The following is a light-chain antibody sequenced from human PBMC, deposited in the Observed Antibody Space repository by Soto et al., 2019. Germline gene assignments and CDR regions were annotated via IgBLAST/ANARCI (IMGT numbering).Light chain of an antibody. CDR2: WAS. J-gene: IGKJ3*01. Sequence: DIVMTQSPDSLAVSLGERATINCTSSQSLLYSSNNKNYLAWIQQKPGQPPKLLIYWASIRESGVPDRFSGSGSGTDFTPTISSLQAEDVAVYYCQQYYDTPFTFGPGTKVDIK. V-gene: IGKV4-1*01. CDR3: QQYYDTPFT. CDR1: QSLLYSSNNKNY.